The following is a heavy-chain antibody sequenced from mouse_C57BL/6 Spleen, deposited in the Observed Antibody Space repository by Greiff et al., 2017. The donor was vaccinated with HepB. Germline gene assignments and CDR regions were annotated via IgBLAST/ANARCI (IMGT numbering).Heavy chain of an antibody. J-gene: IGHJ3*01. D-gene: IGHD3-2*02. Sequence: VQLQQSGAELVRPGASVTLSCKASGYTFTDYDMPWVQQTPVHGLEWIGAIDPETGGTAYNQTFKGKAILTADKSSSTAYMELRSLTSEDSAVYYCTRWETAQATLVAYWGQGTLVTVSA. V-gene: IGHV1-15*01. CDR1: GYTFTDYD. CDR3: TRWETAQATLVAY. CDR2: IDPETGGT.